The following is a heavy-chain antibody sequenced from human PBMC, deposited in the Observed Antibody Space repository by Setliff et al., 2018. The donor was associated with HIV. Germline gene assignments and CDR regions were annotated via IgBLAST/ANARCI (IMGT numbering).Heavy chain of an antibody. Sequence: SETLSLTCTVSGGSISSYYWSWIRQPAGKGLEWIGRIYTSGSTNYDPSLKSRVTMSVDTSKNQFSLKLSSVTAADTAVYYCARDGSGSSYYYYYMDVWGKGTTVTVSS. J-gene: IGHJ6*03. CDR3: ARDGSGSSYYYYYMDV. V-gene: IGHV4-4*07. CDR2: IYTSGST. D-gene: IGHD3-10*01. CDR1: GGSISSYY.